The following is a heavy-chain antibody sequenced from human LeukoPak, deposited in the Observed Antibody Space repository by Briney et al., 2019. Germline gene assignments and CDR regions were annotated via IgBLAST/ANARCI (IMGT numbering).Heavy chain of an antibody. V-gene: IGHV4-34*01. D-gene: IGHD2-2*02. CDR3: ARGRRYCSRTSCYTMTGKLDY. CDR1: GGSFSGYY. Sequence: SETLSLTCAVYGGSFSGYYWSWIRQPPGKGLEWIGEINHSGSTNYNPSLKSRVTISVDTSKNQFSLKLSSVTAADTAVYYCARGRRYCSRTSCYTMTGKLDYWGQGTLVTVSS. CDR2: INHSGST. J-gene: IGHJ4*02.